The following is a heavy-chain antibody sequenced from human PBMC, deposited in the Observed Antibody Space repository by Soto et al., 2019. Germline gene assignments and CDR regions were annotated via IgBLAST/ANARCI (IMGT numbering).Heavy chain of an antibody. D-gene: IGHD3-16*01. CDR1: GGTFGNSA. V-gene: IGHV1-69*01. Sequence: QVKLMQSGAEVKKPGSSVKVSCKASGGTFGNSAISWVRQDPGQGLEWMGGIIPVFGTVNYAQKFKGRVTIAADENTRRVLMKMSRLTSEDTAVYYCAKVMAAAGYDSWGQGTLVTVSS. CDR2: IIPVFGTV. CDR3: AKVMAAAGYDS. J-gene: IGHJ4*02.